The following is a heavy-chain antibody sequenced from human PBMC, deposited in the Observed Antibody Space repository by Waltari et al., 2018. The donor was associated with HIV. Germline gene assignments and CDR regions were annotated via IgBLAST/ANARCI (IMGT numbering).Heavy chain of an antibody. CDR2: IHTSGST. J-gene: IGHJ5*02. Sequence: QVQLQESGPGLVKPSQTLSLTCTVPGGSLVSGNYYWSWIRQPAGKGLEWIGRIHTSGSTTYNPSLKSRVTISLDTSKNQFSLNLNSVTGADSAVYYCVRESRVYGRDSSYNWFDPWGQGTLVAVSS. CDR1: GGSLVSGNYY. CDR3: VRESRVYGRDSSYNWFDP. V-gene: IGHV4-61*02. D-gene: IGHD2-21*02.